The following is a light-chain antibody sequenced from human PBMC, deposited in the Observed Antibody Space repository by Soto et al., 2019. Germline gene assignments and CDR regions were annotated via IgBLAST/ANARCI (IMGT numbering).Light chain of an antibody. Sequence: DIVITQTQLSLSVTPGQPAPISCKSSQRLLHSDGKMYLYGSLQKPGQPPQLLIYEVSKRLSGVPDRFSGSGSGTDFTLKISRVEAEDVGVYYCMQSLQLPWTFGQRTKVDI. CDR1: QRLLHSDGKMY. CDR3: MQSLQLPWT. CDR2: EVS. J-gene: IGKJ1*01. V-gene: IGKV2D-29*01.